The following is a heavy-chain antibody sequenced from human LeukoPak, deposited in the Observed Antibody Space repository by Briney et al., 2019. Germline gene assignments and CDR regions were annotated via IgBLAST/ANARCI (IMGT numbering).Heavy chain of an antibody. CDR3: ARSTSMIVVVKRGLGFDP. J-gene: IGHJ5*02. CDR1: GGSTSSYY. CDR2: IYYSGST. Sequence: PSETLSLTCTVSGGSTSSYYWSWIRQPPGKGLEWIGYIYYSGSTNYNPSLKSRVTISVDTSKNQFSLKLSSVTAADTAVYYCARSTSMIVVVKRGLGFDPWGQGTLVTVSS. D-gene: IGHD3-22*01. V-gene: IGHV4-59*08.